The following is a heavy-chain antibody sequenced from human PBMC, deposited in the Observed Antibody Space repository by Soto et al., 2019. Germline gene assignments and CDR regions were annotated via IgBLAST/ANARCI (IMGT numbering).Heavy chain of an antibody. CDR3: AGDFGAGAHFDH. CDR1: GGSLTDYW. D-gene: IGHD3-10*01. Sequence: QVHLQQWGTGLLKPSETLSLTCAVYGGSLTDYWWTWIRQTPGKGLEWIGEINHIGESNHNPSLKSRVNISLDTSQNQFSLKLTYVTVADTAVYCGAGDFGAGAHFDHWGQGSLVTVSS. J-gene: IGHJ4*02. V-gene: IGHV4-34*01. CDR2: INHIGES.